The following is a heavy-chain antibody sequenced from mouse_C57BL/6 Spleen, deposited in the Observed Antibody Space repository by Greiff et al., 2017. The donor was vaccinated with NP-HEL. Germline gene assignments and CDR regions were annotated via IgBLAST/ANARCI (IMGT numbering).Heavy chain of an antibody. CDR3: TTPTVVANFDY. CDR1: GFNIKDYY. CDR2: IDPEDGDT. D-gene: IGHD1-1*01. V-gene: IGHV14-1*01. J-gene: IGHJ2*01. Sequence: EVQLQQSGAELVRPGASVKLSCTASGFNIKDYYMHWVKQRPEQGLEWIGRIDPEDGDTEYAPKFQGKATMTAETSSNTAYLQLSSLTSEDTAVYYCTTPTVVANFDYWGQGTTLTVSS.